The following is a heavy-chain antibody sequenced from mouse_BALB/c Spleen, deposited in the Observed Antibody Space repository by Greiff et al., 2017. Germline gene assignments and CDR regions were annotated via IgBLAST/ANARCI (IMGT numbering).Heavy chain of an antibody. CDR1: GYTFTNYW. CDR3: ARGDGKRFAY. Sequence: QVHVKQSGAELVRPGTSVKISCKASGYTFTNYWLGWVKQRPGHGLEWIGDIYPGGGYTNYNEKFKGKATLTADTSSSTAYMQLSSLTSEDSAVYFCARGDGKRFAYWGQGTLVTVSA. V-gene: IGHV1-63*02. D-gene: IGHD2-1*01. CDR2: IYPGGGYT. J-gene: IGHJ3*01.